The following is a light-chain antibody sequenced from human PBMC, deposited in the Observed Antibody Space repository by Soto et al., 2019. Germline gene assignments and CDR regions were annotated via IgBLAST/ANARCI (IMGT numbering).Light chain of an antibody. CDR1: QTISSW. Sequence: DIQMTQSPSTLSGSVGDRVTITCRASQTISSWLAWYQQKPGKAPNLLIYKASHLENGVPSRFSGSGSGTEFTLTISSLQPDDFATYYCQQYNSYWTFGQGTKVDIK. CDR3: QQYNSYWT. V-gene: IGKV1-5*03. J-gene: IGKJ1*01. CDR2: KAS.